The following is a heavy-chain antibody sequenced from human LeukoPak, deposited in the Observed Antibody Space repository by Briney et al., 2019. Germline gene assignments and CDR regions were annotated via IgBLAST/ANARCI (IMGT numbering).Heavy chain of an antibody. J-gene: IGHJ3*02. CDR1: GYTFTSYD. Sequence: ASVKVSCKASGYTFTSYDINWVRQATGQGLEWMGYMDPASGNTGYAQKFQGRVTMTTDTSISTAYMELSSLRSEDTAVYYCARVPREIASIWGQGTMVTVSS. CDR2: MDPASGNT. CDR3: ARVPREIASI. V-gene: IGHV1-8*01. D-gene: IGHD3-16*02.